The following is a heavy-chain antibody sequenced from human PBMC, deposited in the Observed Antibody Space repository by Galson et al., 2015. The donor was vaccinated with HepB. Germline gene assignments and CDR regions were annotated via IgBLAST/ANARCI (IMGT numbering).Heavy chain of an antibody. CDR3: ARDWLSRGYFDL. Sequence: SLRLSCAASGFTVSSNYMSWVRQAPGKGLEWVSVIYSGGSTYYADSVRGRFTISRDNSKNTLYLQMNSLRAEDTAVYYCARDWLSRGYFDLWGRGTLVTVSS. V-gene: IGHV3-66*02. CDR1: GFTVSSNY. D-gene: IGHD5-12*01. CDR2: IYSGGST. J-gene: IGHJ2*01.